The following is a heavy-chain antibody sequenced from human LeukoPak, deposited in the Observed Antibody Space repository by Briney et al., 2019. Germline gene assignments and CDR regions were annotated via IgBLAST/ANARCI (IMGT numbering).Heavy chain of an antibody. CDR1: GFTFSNYA. Sequence: GGSLRLSCAASGFTFSNYAISWVRQAPGKGLEWVSSISSSSSYIYYADSVKGRFTISRDNAKNSLYLQMNSLRAEDTAVYYCARDDYYDSSGPDYWGQGTLVTVSS. J-gene: IGHJ4*02. CDR3: ARDDYYDSSGPDY. V-gene: IGHV3-21*01. D-gene: IGHD3-22*01. CDR2: ISSSSSYI.